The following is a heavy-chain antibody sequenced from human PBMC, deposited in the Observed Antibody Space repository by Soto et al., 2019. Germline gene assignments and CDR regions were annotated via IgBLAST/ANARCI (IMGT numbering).Heavy chain of an antibody. V-gene: IGHV1-69*06. D-gene: IGHD6-25*01. CDR2: IIPLLGTA. CDR1: EGTFSSYS. Sequence: QEELVQSGAEVKKPGSSVNVSCKASEGTFSSYSITWVRQAPGQRLEWMGEIIPLLGTANYAQKFQGRVTITGDKSTSTIYMGLSSLRSDDTAVYYCARDPVDPFGYMDVWGQGTTVTVSS. CDR3: ARDPVDPFGYMDV. J-gene: IGHJ6*02.